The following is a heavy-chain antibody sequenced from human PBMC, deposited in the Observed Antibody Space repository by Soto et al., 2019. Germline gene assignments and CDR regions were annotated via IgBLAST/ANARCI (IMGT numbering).Heavy chain of an antibody. CDR2: ILPIFGTA. Sequence: QVQLVQSGAEVKKPGSSMKVSCKASGGTFSTSSINWVRQAPGQRPEWMGNILPIFGTADYAQKFQDRVTITADKSTNTAYMELRSLFSEDTAVYYCARGHEYGGSSEAFEMWGQGTVVTVSS. J-gene: IGHJ3*02. CDR1: GGTFSTSS. CDR3: ARGHEYGGSSEAFEM. V-gene: IGHV1-69*14. D-gene: IGHD4-17*01.